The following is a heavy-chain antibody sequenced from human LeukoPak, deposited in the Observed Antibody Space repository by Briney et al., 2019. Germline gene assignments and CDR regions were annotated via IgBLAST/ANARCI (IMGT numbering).Heavy chain of an antibody. CDR2: TYYRSKWYH. Sequence: SQTLSLTCAITGDSVSSNIAAWNWIRQSPSRGLEWLGRTYYRSKWYHDYAVSVKSRITINADTSKNQFSLQLNSVTPEDTAVYYCTRDRKDGFKLDYWGRGTLVTVSS. D-gene: IGHD5-24*01. CDR3: TRDRKDGFKLDY. V-gene: IGHV6-1*01. CDR1: GDSVSSNIAA. J-gene: IGHJ4*02.